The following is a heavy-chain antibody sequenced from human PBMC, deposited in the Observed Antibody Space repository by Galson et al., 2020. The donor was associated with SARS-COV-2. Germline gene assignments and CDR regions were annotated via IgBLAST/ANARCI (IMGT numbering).Heavy chain of an antibody. V-gene: IGHV3-64D*06. CDR1: GFIFSDYA. CDR3: LSYSSTRQNH. D-gene: IGHD2-2*01. Sequence: GGSLRLSCSASGFIFSDYAMHWVRPAPGKGLEYVSAISSNGETSFYADSVNGRFTMSRDNSKNMFYLQMTALRLEDTAFYFCLSYSSTRQNHWGQGTLGTVSS. J-gene: IGHJ5*02. CDR2: ISSNGETS.